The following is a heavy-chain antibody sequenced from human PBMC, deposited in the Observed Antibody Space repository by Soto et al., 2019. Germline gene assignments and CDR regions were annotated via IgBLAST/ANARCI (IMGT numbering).Heavy chain of an antibody. CDR3: AKAPGGYHYGMDV. CDR2: IGWNGGYI. V-gene: IGHV3-9*01. J-gene: IGHJ6*02. CDR1: GSTFSSYA. Sequence: GGSLRLSCAASGSTFSSYAMSWVRQAPGKGLEWVSGIGWNGGYIGYADSVKGRFTISRDNAKNSLFLQMNSLRPEDTALYFCAKAPGGYHYGMDVWGQGTTVTVSS. D-gene: IGHD3-10*01.